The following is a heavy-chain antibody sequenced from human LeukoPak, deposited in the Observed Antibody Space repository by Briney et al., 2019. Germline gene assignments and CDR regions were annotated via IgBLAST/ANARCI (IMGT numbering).Heavy chain of an antibody. CDR3: AKDEIIDIYYMDV. CDR1: GFTFSSYS. V-gene: IGHV3-21*01. D-gene: IGHD2/OR15-2a*01. CDR2: ISGSSYYI. J-gene: IGHJ6*03. Sequence: GGSLRLSCAASGFTFSSYSMNWVRQAPGKGLEWVSSISGSSYYIYYADSVKGRFTISRDDAKNSLYLQMNSLRGEDTAVYYCAKDEIIDIYYMDVWGKGTTVTVSS.